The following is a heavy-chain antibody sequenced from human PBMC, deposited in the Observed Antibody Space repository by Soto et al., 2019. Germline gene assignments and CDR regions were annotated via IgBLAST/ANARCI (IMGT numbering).Heavy chain of an antibody. J-gene: IGHJ3*02. D-gene: IGHD3-9*01. Sequence: GESLKISCAASGFTFSSYSMNWVRQAPGKGLEWVSSIISSSSYIYYADSVKGRFTISRDNAKNSLYLQMNSLRAEDTAVYSCAVIRYFDWLLSSDAFDIWGQGTMVTVSS. CDR1: GFTFSSYS. CDR3: AVIRYFDWLLSSDAFDI. CDR2: IISSSSYI. V-gene: IGHV3-21*01.